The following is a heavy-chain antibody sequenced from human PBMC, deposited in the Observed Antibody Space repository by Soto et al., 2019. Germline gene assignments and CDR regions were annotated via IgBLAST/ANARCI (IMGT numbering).Heavy chain of an antibody. V-gene: IGHV3-23*01. Sequence: PGGSLRLSCAASGFPFSSYAMSWVRQAPGKGLEWVSAISGSGGSTYYADSVKGRFTISRDNSKNTLYLQMNSLRAEDTAVYYCAYLKYSGYAQPFDYWGQGTLVTVSS. CDR3: AYLKYSGYAQPFDY. D-gene: IGHD5-12*01. J-gene: IGHJ4*02. CDR2: ISGSGGST. CDR1: GFPFSSYA.